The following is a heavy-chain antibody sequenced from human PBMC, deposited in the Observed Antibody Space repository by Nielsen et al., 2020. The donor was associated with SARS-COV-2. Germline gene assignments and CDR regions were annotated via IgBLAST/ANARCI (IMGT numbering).Heavy chain of an antibody. Sequence: ASVKVSCKASGYTFTSYGISWVRQAPGQGLEWMGWISAYNGNTNYAQKLQGRVTMTTDTSTSTAYMELRSLRSDDTAVYYCASGLGGYDSSGYPPYFDYWGQGTLVTVSS. D-gene: IGHD3-22*01. J-gene: IGHJ4*02. V-gene: IGHV1-18*01. CDR3: ASGLGGYDSSGYPPYFDY. CDR1: GYTFTSYG. CDR2: ISAYNGNT.